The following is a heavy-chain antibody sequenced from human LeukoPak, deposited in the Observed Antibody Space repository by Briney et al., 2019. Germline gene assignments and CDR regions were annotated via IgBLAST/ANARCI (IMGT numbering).Heavy chain of an antibody. Sequence: ASVKVSCKASGYTFTGYYMHWVRQAPGQGLEWMGWINPNSGGTNYAQKFQGRDTMTRDTSISTAYMELSRLRSDDTAVYYCARQAAAGTSFDYWGQGTLVTVSS. CDR3: ARQAAAGTSFDY. V-gene: IGHV1-2*02. CDR1: GYTFTGYY. J-gene: IGHJ4*02. D-gene: IGHD6-13*01. CDR2: INPNSGGT.